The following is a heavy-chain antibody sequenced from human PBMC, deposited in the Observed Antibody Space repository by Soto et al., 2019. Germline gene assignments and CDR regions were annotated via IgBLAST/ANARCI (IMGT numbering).Heavy chain of an antibody. D-gene: IGHD4-4*01. V-gene: IGHV3-11*01. J-gene: IGHJ4*02. CDR1: GFTFSDYY. Sequence: PGGSLRLSCAASGFTFSDYYMSWIRQAPGKGLEWVSYISSSGSTIYYADSVKGRFTISRDNAKNSLYLQMNSLRAEDTAAYYCARDQRSTVTTWVDYWGQGTLVTVSS. CDR2: ISSSGSTI. CDR3: ARDQRSTVTTWVDY.